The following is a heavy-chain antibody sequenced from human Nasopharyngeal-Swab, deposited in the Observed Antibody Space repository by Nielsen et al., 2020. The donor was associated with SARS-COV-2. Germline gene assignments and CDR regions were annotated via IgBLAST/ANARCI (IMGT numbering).Heavy chain of an antibody. J-gene: IGHJ2*01. CDR2: IHSDGST. CDR1: GFTVSSSY. D-gene: IGHD4-11*01. Sequence: GESLKISCAASGFTVSSSYMSWVRQAPGKGLEWVSTIHSDGSTYFADSVRGRFSSYRDNYRNTLSLQMNSLRAEDTAVYYCASRGAANDPSTRDLPYSRRTFDLWGRGTLVTVSS. CDR3: ASRGAANDPSTRDLPYSRRTFDL. V-gene: IGHV3-53*01.